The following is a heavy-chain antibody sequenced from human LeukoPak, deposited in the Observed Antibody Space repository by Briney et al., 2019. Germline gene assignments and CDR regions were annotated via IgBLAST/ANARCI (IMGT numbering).Heavy chain of an antibody. D-gene: IGHD2-2*01. CDR1: GYTFTSYD. J-gene: IGHJ6*02. V-gene: IGHV1-8*01. CDR2: MNPNSGNT. CDR3: AREETFESPKGYCSSTSCYLSLYYYHYGMDV. Sequence: GASVTVSCTASGYTFTSYDINWVRQATGQGLEWMGWMNPNSGNTGYAQKFQGRVTMTRNTSISTAYMELSSLRSEDTAVYYCAREETFESPKGYCSSTSCYLSLYYYHYGMDVWGQGTTVTVSS.